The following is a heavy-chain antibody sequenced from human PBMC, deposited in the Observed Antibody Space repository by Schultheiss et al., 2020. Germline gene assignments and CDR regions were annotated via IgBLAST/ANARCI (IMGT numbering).Heavy chain of an antibody. CDR2: IYYSGST. Sequence: SETLSLTCTVSGGSISSGSYYWSWIRQPPGKGLEWIGYIYYSGSTYYNPSLKSRVTISVDTSKNQLSLKLSSVTAADTAFYYCARAPSRYTGFDYWGQGTLVTVSS. J-gene: IGHJ4*02. D-gene: IGHD2-8*02. CDR3: ARAPSRYTGFDY. V-gene: IGHV4-31*03. CDR1: GGSISSGSYY.